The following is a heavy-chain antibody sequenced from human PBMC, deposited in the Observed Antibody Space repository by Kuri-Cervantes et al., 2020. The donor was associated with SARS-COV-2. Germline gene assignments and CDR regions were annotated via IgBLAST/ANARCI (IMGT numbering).Heavy chain of an antibody. Sequence: GESLKISCAASGFTFSSYAVHWVRQAPGKGLGWVSVIYSCGSTYYADSVKGRFTISRDNSKNTLYLQMNSLRAEGTAVYYCANSGGSSGFDYWGQGTLVTVSS. CDR3: ANSGGSSGFDY. CDR2: IYSCGST. D-gene: IGHD6-6*01. V-gene: IGHV3-NL1*01. CDR1: GFTFSSYA. J-gene: IGHJ4*02.